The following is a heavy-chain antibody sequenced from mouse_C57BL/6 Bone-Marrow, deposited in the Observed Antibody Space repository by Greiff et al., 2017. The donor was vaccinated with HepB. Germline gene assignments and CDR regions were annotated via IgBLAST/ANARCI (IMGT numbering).Heavy chain of an antibody. CDR2: ISSGGSYT. D-gene: IGHD2-5*01. CDR1: GFTFSSYG. CDR3: ARERSNYNAMDY. Sequence: EVQGVESGGDLVKPGGSLKLSCAASGFTFSSYGMSWVRQTPDKRLEWVATISSGGSYTYYPDSVKGRFTISRDNAKNTLYLQMSSLKSEDTAMYYCARERSNYNAMDYWGQGTSVTVSS. V-gene: IGHV5-6*01. J-gene: IGHJ4*01.